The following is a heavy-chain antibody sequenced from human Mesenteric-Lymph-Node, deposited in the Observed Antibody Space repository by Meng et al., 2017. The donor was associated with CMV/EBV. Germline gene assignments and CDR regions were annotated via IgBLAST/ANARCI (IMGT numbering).Heavy chain of an antibody. CDR1: GFTFSDYT. CDR2: ISSGSTYI. Sequence: GESLKISCAASGFTFSDYTLKWVRQAPGKGLEWVSSISSGSTYIYYADSVKGRFTISRDNSKNTLYLQMNSLRAEDTAVYFCASYDYSNYNYFDYWGQGTLVTVSS. V-gene: IGHV3-21*01. D-gene: IGHD4-11*01. J-gene: IGHJ4*02. CDR3: ASYDYSNYNYFDY.